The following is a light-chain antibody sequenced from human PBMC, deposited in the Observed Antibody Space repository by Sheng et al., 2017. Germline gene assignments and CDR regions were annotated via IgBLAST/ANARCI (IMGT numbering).Light chain of an antibody. Sequence: AIQMTQSPSSLSASVGDRVTLTCRASQGIRDDLAWYQQKPGRAPNLLIYAASSLQSGVPSRFSGSGSGTDFTFTISSLQPEDIATYYCQQYDHVPLTFGGGSKVEIK. CDR3: QQYDHVPLT. CDR1: QGIRDD. V-gene: IGKV1-6*02. CDR2: AAS. J-gene: IGKJ4*01.